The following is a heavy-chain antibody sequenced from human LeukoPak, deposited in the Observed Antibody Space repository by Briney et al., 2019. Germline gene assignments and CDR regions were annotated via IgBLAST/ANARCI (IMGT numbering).Heavy chain of an antibody. CDR3: ATSQRAVAGYYYYGMDV. J-gene: IGHJ6*02. CDR2: IYPGDSDT. D-gene: IGHD6-19*01. V-gene: IGHV5-51*01. Sequence: GESLKISCKGSGYSFTSYWIGWVRQMPGKGLEWMGIIYPGDSDTRYSPSFQGQVTISADKSISTAYLQWSSLKASDTAMYYCATSQRAVAGYYYYGMDVWGQGTTVTVSS. CDR1: GYSFTSYW.